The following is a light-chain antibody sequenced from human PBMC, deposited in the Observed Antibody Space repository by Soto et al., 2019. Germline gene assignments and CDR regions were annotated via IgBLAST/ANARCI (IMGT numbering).Light chain of an antibody. V-gene: IGLV2-11*01. Sequence: QSALTQPRSVSGSPGQSVTISCTETSSDVGGDTFVSWYQQRPGKAPKLMIYDVSKRPSGVPDRFSGSKSGNTASLTISGLQAEDEADYYCCSYSGTYIFAVLFGGGTKLTVL. CDR2: DVS. CDR1: SSDVGGDTF. J-gene: IGLJ2*01. CDR3: CSYSGTYIFAVL.